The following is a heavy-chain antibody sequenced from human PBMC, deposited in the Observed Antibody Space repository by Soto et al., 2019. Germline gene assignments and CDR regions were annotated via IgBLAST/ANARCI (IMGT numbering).Heavy chain of an antibody. D-gene: IGHD1-26*01. CDR2: ISSSSTYI. CDR1: GFTFSDYS. CDR3: ARDGRGSSFIFYFDY. Sequence: EVHLVESGGGLVKPGGSLRLSCAASGFTFSDYSMDWVRQAPGKGLEWVASISSSSTYISYADSGRGRVTISRDNAKNSLYLQMNSLTAEDTAVYYCARDGRGSSFIFYFDYWGQGTLVTVSS. V-gene: IGHV3-21*01. J-gene: IGHJ4*02.